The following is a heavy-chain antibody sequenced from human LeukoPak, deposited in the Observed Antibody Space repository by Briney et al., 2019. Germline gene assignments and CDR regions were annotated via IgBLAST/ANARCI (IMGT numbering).Heavy chain of an antibody. Sequence: ASVKVSCKASGYTFTSYGISWVRQAPGQGLEWMGWISAYNGNTNYAQKLQGRVTITRNTSISTAYMELSSLRSEDTAVYYCARAYGGYCTNGVCSDAFDIWGQGTMVTVSS. CDR2: ISAYNGNT. CDR3: ARAYGGYCTNGVCSDAFDI. D-gene: IGHD2-8*01. V-gene: IGHV1-18*01. CDR1: GYTFTSYG. J-gene: IGHJ3*02.